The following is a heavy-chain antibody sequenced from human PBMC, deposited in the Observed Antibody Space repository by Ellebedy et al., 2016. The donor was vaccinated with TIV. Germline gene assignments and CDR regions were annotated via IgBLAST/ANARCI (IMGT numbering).Heavy chain of an antibody. Sequence: MPSETLSLTCSVSGDSIGSSYWNWIRQAPGKGLEWIGHIHYTGSTSYNPSLKSRVTISVDTATDQFSLKLSSVTAADTAVYYCARLFRYGDSYSFDYWGQGTLVTVSS. D-gene: IGHD4-17*01. V-gene: IGHV4-59*08. CDR3: ARLFRYGDSYSFDY. J-gene: IGHJ4*02. CDR1: GDSIGSSY. CDR2: IHYTGST.